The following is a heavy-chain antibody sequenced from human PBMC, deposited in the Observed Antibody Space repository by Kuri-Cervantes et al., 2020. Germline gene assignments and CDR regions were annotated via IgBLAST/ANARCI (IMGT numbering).Heavy chain of an antibody. CDR3: ARGGWYQDY. V-gene: IGHV4-61*08. CDR2: INHSGST. Sequence: SETLSLTCTVSGGSISSGDYYWSWIRQPPGKGLEWIGEINHSGSTNYNPSLKSRVTISVDTSKNQFSLKLDSVTAADTAVYFCARGGWYQDYWGQGTLVTVSS. J-gene: IGHJ4*02. CDR1: GGSISSGDYY. D-gene: IGHD6-19*01.